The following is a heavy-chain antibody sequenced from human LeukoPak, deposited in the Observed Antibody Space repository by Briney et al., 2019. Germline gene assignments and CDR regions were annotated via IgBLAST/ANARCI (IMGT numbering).Heavy chain of an antibody. CDR1: GYSFSTYW. CDR3: ARLRYGDYYGLDV. Sequence: GESLKISCKGSGYSFSTYWIGWVRQMPGKGLEWMGIIYPGDSDTRYSPSFQGQVTISADKSISTAYLQCSSLKASDTAIYYCARLRYGDYYGLDVWGQGTTVIVSS. D-gene: IGHD4-17*01. CDR2: IYPGDSDT. J-gene: IGHJ6*02. V-gene: IGHV5-51*01.